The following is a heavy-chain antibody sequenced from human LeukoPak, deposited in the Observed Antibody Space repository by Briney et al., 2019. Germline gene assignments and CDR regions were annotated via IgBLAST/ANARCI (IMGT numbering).Heavy chain of an antibody. J-gene: IGHJ4*02. Sequence: GGSLRLSCAASGFTFSSYGMHWVRQAPGKGLEWVAFIRYDGSNKYYADSVKGRFTISRDNSKKTLYLQMNSLRAEDTAVYYCAKDRGLLKYYGDYTYYFDYWGQGTLVTVSS. CDR1: GFTFSSYG. D-gene: IGHD4-17*01. CDR3: AKDRGLLKYYGDYTYYFDY. CDR2: IRYDGSNK. V-gene: IGHV3-30*02.